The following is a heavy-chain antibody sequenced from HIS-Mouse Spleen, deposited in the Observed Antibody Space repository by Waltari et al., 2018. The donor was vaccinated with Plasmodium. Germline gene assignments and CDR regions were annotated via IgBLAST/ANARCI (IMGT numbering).Heavy chain of an antibody. V-gene: IGHV4-31*01. D-gene: IGHD6-13*01. CDR2: IYSSGST. Sequence: QVQLQESGPGLVKPSQTLSLTCTVSGGPIRSGGYYWSLIRQHPGKGLEWIGYIYSSGSTYYNPSPKSLVTIAVDTSKNQFSLKLGSVTSSDTAVYYCARSIAATVTFYFDYWGQGTLVTVSS. J-gene: IGHJ4*02. CDR1: GGPIRSGGYY. CDR3: ARSIAATVTFYFDY.